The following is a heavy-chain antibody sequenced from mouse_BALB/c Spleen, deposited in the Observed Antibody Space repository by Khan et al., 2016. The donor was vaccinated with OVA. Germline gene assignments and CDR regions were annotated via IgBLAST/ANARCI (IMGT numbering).Heavy chain of an antibody. J-gene: IGHJ3*01. CDR1: GYMFTSYW. V-gene: IGHV1-7*01. CDR2: INPSSGYT. D-gene: IGHD1-1*01. CDR3: TRSGYCSLAY. Sequence: QVQLQQSGAELAKPGASVKMSCKASGYMFTSYWMNWVKQRPGQGLEWIGYINPSSGYTEYNQKFKDKATLTADKSSGTAYMQLSSLTSEDSAVYYCTRSGYCSLAYWGQGTLVTVSA.